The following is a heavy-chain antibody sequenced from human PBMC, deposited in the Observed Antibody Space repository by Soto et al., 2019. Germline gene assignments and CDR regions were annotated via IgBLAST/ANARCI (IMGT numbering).Heavy chain of an antibody. CDR1: GFSLNTRGVG. CDR2: ISWDGEK. Sequence: SGPTLVNPTQTLTLTCTFSGFSLNTRGVGVGWIRQPPGKALEWLALISWDGEKRYSPSLKSRLTITKDTSENQVVLTMTNMDPVDTATYYCARVSFVFALGAPYYYYGMDVWGQGTTVTVSS. CDR3: ARVSFVFALGAPYYYYGMDV. V-gene: IGHV2-5*02. J-gene: IGHJ6*02. D-gene: IGHD6-13*01.